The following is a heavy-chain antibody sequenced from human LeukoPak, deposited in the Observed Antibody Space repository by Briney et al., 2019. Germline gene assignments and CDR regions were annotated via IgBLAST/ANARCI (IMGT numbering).Heavy chain of an antibody. Sequence: GASVKVSCKASGYTFTCYGVNWVRQATGQGLEWMGWMNPNSGNTGYAQKFQGRVTMTRNTSISTAYMELSSLRSEDTAVYYCARISGYDGRPSDYWGQGTLVTVSS. CDR3: ARISGYDGRPSDY. CDR1: GYTFTCYG. D-gene: IGHD5-12*01. J-gene: IGHJ4*02. CDR2: MNPNSGNT. V-gene: IGHV1-8*01.